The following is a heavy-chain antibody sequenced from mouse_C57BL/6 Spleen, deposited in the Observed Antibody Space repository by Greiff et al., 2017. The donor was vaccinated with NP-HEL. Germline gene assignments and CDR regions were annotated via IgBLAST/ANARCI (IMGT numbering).Heavy chain of an antibody. CDR3: AIDGSRYYAMDY. V-gene: IGHV1-74*01. CDR1: GYTFTSYW. CDR2: IHPSDSDT. D-gene: IGHD1-1*01. J-gene: IGHJ4*01. Sequence: QVQLKQPGAELVKPGASVKVSCKASGYTFTSYWLHWVKQRPGQGLEWIGRIHPSDSDTNYNQKFKGKATLTVDKSSSTAYMQLSSLTSEDSAVYYCAIDGSRYYAMDYWGQGTSVTVSS.